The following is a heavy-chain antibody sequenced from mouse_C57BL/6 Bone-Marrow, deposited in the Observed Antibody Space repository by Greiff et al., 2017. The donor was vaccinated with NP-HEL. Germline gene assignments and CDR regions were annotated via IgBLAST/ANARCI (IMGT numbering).Heavy chain of an antibody. CDR1: GFNIKDDY. Sequence: EVQLQESGAELVRPGASVKLSCTASGFNIKDDYMHWVKQRPEQGLEWIGWIDPENGDTEYASKFQGKATITADTSSNTAYLQLSSLTSEDTAFYYCTFDGYYEAWFAYWGQGTLVTVSA. CDR2: IDPENGDT. CDR3: TFDGYYEAWFAY. J-gene: IGHJ3*01. V-gene: IGHV14-4*01. D-gene: IGHD2-3*01.